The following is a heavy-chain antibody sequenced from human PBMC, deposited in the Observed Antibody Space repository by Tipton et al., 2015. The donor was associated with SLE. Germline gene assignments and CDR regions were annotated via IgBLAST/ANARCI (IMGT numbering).Heavy chain of an antibody. Sequence: TLSLTCTVSGGSISSYYWSWIRQPPGKGLEWIGYIYYSGSTNYNPSLKSRDTISVDTSKNQFSLKLSSVTAADSAVYYCAREGRDYYYYYMDVWGKGTTVTVSS. J-gene: IGHJ6*03. V-gene: IGHV4-59*01. D-gene: IGHD3-10*01. CDR3: AREGRDYYYYYMDV. CDR1: GGSISSYY. CDR2: IYYSGST.